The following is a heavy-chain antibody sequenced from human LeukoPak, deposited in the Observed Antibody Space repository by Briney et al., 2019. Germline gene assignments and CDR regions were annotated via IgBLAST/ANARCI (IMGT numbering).Heavy chain of an antibody. CDR1: GYTFSSHY. Sequence: ASVKVSCKASGYTFSSHYMHWVRQAPGQGLEWMGVISPSGDATLYAQKFQGRVTMTRDTSTSTLYMDLSSLRPEDTAVYYCATDSPKGYLTVDYWGQGTLVTVSS. J-gene: IGHJ4*02. D-gene: IGHD3-16*02. CDR2: ISPSGDAT. V-gene: IGHV1-46*01. CDR3: ATDSPKGYLTVDY.